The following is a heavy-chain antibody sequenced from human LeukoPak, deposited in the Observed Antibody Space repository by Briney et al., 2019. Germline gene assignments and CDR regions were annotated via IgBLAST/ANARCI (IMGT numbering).Heavy chain of an antibody. Sequence: GGSLRLSCAASGFTFDDYAMHWVRQAPGKGLEWVSAISGSGGSTYYADSVKGRFSISRDNSKNILFLQMNSLRAEDTAVYYCAKDRCSNGIGCYYYYMAVWGKGTTVTISS. V-gene: IGHV3-23*01. CDR2: ISGSGGST. J-gene: IGHJ6*03. D-gene: IGHD2-8*01. CDR1: GFTFDDYA. CDR3: AKDRCSNGIGCYYYYMAV.